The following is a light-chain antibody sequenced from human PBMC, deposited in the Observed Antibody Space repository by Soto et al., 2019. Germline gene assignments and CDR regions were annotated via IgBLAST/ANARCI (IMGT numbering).Light chain of an antibody. CDR1: QDISNY. CDR2: DAS. CDR3: QQYYNHPYT. Sequence: DIQMTQSPSSLSASVGDRVTITCQASQDISNYLNWYQQKPGKAPKLLIYDASNLETRVPSRFSGSGSGTDFTFTISSLHPEDIATYYGQQYYNHPYTFGQGTKLEIK. V-gene: IGKV1-33*01. J-gene: IGKJ2*01.